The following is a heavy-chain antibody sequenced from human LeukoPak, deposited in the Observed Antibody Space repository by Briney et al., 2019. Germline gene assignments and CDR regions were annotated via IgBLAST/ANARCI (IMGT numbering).Heavy chain of an antibody. CDR1: GFTFSSYD. J-gene: IGHJ6*02. CDR3: ARSPGSYYGTYGMDV. D-gene: IGHD1-26*01. V-gene: IGHV3-13*04. Sequence: GGSLRLSCAASGFTFSSYDMHWVRQATGKGLEWVSAIGTAGDTYYPGSVKGRFTISGENVKNSLYLQMNSLRAGDTAVYYCARSPGSYYGTYGMDVWGQGTTVTVSS. CDR2: IGTAGDT.